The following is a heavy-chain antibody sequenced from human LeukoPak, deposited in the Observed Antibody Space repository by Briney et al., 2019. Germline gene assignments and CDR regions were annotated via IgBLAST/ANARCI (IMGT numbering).Heavy chain of an antibody. CDR2: ISYGGIT. D-gene: IGHD1-1*01. CDR3: ARHSEGQQIDY. CDR1: GGSFSGYY. Sequence: KPSETLSLTCAVYGGSFSGYYWSWIRQPPGKGLEWIGYISYGGITNYNPSLKSRVTISVDTSKNQFSLKLSSVTAADTAVYYCARHSEGQQIDYWGQGTLVTVSS. V-gene: IGHV4-59*08. J-gene: IGHJ4*02.